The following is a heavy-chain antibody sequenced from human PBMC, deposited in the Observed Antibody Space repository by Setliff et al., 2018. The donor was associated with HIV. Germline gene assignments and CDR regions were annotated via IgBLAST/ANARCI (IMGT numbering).Heavy chain of an antibody. CDR1: GFTFDDYA. CDR3: VTGLGSGWAS. Sequence: LRLSCAASGFTFDDYAMHWVRQAPGKGLEWVSGISWNSGSIGYADSVKGRFTISRDNAKNSLYLQMNSLRAEDTALYYCVTGLGSGWASWGQGTLVTVSS. V-gene: IGHV3-9*01. CDR2: ISWNSGSI. D-gene: IGHD6-19*01. J-gene: IGHJ1*01.